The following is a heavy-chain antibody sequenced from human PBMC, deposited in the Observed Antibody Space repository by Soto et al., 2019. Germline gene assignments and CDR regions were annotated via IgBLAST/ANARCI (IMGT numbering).Heavy chain of an antibody. Sequence: GGSLRLSCAASGFPFTIYAMSWVRQAPGKGLEWVSAISGNGRNTYYADSVKGRFTISRDNSKNTLYLQMNSLRAEDTAVYYCAKDIWMAVAGTCYWGQGTLVTVSS. CDR3: AKDIWMAVAGTCY. CDR1: GFPFTIYA. V-gene: IGHV3-23*01. J-gene: IGHJ4*02. D-gene: IGHD6-19*01. CDR2: ISGNGRNT.